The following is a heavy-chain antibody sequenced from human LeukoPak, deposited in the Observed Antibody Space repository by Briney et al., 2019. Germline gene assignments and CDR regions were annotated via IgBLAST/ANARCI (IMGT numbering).Heavy chain of an antibody. CDR2: ISSSGTTI. CDR1: GFTFSDYY. Sequence: GGSLRLSCAASGFTFSDYYMNWIRQAPGKGLEWVSLISSSGTTIYYADSVKGRFTISRDDAKNSLYLQMNSLRPEDTALYYCAKDVGYSSAWPPDYWGQGTLVTVSS. J-gene: IGHJ4*02. CDR3: AKDVGYSSAWPPDY. D-gene: IGHD6-19*01. V-gene: IGHV3-11*04.